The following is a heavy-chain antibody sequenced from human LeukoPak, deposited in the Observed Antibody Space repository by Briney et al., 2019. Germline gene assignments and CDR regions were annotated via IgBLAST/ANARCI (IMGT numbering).Heavy chain of an antibody. D-gene: IGHD3-10*01. CDR3: ATGSGSPLYYYGMDV. J-gene: IGHJ6*02. V-gene: IGHV1-69*13. Sequence: ASVKVSCKASGGTFSSYAISWVQQAPGQGLEWMGGIIPIFGTANYAQKFQGRVTITADESTSTAYMELSSLRSEDTAVYYCATGSGSPLYYYGMDVWGQGTTVTVSS. CDR1: GGTFSSYA. CDR2: IIPIFGTA.